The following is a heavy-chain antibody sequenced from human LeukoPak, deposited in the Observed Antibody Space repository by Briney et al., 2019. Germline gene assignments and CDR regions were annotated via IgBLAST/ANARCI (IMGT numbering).Heavy chain of an antibody. CDR1: GYTFTGYY. CDR3: ARFYYYGSGSYPGGWFDP. Sequence: ASVKVSCKASGYTFTGYYMHWVRRAPGQGLECMGWINPNSGGTNYAQKFQGRVTMTRDTSISTAYMELSRLRSDDTAVYYCARFYYYGSGSYPGGWFDPWGQGTLVTVSS. CDR2: INPNSGGT. J-gene: IGHJ5*02. D-gene: IGHD3-10*01. V-gene: IGHV1-2*02.